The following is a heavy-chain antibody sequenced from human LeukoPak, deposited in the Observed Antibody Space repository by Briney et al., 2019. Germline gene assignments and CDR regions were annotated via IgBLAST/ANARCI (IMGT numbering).Heavy chain of an antibody. CDR1: GYIFTGFY. D-gene: IGHD6-13*01. J-gene: IGHJ6*02. V-gene: IGHV1-2*06. Sequence: ASVKVSCKASGYIFTGFYVHWVRQAPGQGLEWMGRINPNSGGTHHAQKFQGRVTMSRDMSISTAYMELSSLTSDDTAVYYCARDIGQQRESDMDVWGQGTTVTVSS. CDR3: ARDIGQQRESDMDV. CDR2: INPNSGGT.